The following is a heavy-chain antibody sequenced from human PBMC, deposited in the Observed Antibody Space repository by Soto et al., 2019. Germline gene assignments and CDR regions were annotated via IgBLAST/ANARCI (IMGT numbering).Heavy chain of an antibody. V-gene: IGHV1-69*13. Sequence: GASVKVSCKASGGTFSSYSISWVRQAPGQGLEWMGGIIPIFGTANYAQKFQGRVTITADESTSTAFMGLSSLRAEDTAVYYCARVRASSGWKYYFDYWGQGTLVTVSS. CDR2: IIPIFGTA. CDR1: GGTFSSYS. J-gene: IGHJ4*02. D-gene: IGHD6-19*01. CDR3: ARVRASSGWKYYFDY.